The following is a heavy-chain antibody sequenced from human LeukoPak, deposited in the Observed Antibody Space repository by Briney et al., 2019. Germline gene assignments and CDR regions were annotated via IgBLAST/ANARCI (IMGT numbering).Heavy chain of an antibody. CDR3: ARKASHFSYGLRAIDY. J-gene: IGHJ4*02. CDR2: INHSGTT. V-gene: IGHV4-34*01. D-gene: IGHD5-18*01. CDR1: GGSFSDHY. Sequence: KPSETLSLTCAVYGGSFSDHYWNWIRQPPGKGLEWIGEINHSGTTNYNASLKSRVTISVDTSKNHFSLKLNSITAADTAVYYCARKASHFSYGLRAIDYWGQGNLVTVSS.